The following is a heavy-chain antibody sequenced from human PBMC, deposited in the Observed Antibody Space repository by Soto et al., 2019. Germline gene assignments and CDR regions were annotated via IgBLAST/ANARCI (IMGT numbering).Heavy chain of an antibody. CDR2: INHSGST. CDR3: ARRHLGELSLYRAGASDI. Sequence: QVQLQQWGAGLLKPSETLSLTCAVYGGSFSGYYWSWIRQPPGKGLEWIGEINHSGSTNYNPSLKSRVTISVDTSKNQFSLKLSSVTAADTAVYYCARRHLGELSLYRAGASDIWGQGTMVTVSS. V-gene: IGHV4-34*01. D-gene: IGHD3-16*02. CDR1: GGSFSGYY. J-gene: IGHJ3*02.